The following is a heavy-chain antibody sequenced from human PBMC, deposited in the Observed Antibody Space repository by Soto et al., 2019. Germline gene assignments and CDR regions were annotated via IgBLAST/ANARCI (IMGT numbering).Heavy chain of an antibody. CDR2: INHRGST. D-gene: IGHD6-13*01. J-gene: IGHJ4*02. Sequence: PSETLSLTCAVYGGSFSGYYWSWIRQPPGKGLEWIREINHRGSTNYNPSHKSRVTISVDTSKNQFSLKLSSVTAADTVVYYCARLTQGTAALDYWGQGTLVTVSS. V-gene: IGHV4-34*01. CDR1: GGSFSGYY. CDR3: ARLTQGTAALDY.